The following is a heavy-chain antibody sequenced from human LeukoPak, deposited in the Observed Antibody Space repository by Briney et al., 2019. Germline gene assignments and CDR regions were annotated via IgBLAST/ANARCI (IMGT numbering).Heavy chain of an antibody. V-gene: IGHV3-7*01. CDR1: GLTFSSYW. D-gene: IGHD1-26*01. Sequence: PGGSLRPSRAASGLTFSSYWMNSVRQPPGKGLEWVANINQDGRERYYVDSVKGRFTISRENAKNSLYLQMNSLRAEDTAVYYCARDRRGGKDFDYWGQGTLVTVSS. CDR3: ARDRRGGKDFDY. J-gene: IGHJ4*02. CDR2: INQDGRER.